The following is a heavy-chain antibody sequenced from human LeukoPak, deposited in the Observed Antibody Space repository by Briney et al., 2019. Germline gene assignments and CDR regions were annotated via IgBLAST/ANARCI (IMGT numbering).Heavy chain of an antibody. CDR1: GFTFSSYG. D-gene: IGHD3-16*02. Sequence: GGSLRLSCAASGFTFSSYGMHWVRQAPGKGLEWVAFIRYDGSIKYYADSVKGRFTISRHNAKNSLYLQMNSLRAEDTAVYYCARVPAGVIGMKDAFDIWGQGTMVTVSS. CDR2: IRYDGSIK. CDR3: ARVPAGVIGMKDAFDI. J-gene: IGHJ3*02. V-gene: IGHV3-30*02.